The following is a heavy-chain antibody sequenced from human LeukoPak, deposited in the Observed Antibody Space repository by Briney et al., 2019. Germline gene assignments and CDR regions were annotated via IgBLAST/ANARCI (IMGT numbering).Heavy chain of an antibody. Sequence: GGSLRLSCAASGFTFSSYSMNWVRQAPGKGLEWVSSISSSSSYIYYADSVKGRFTISRDNAKNSLYLQMNSLRAEDTAVYYCARAPTGSLIPLWSDFDYWGQGPLVTVSS. J-gene: IGHJ4*02. V-gene: IGHV3-21*01. CDR2: ISSSSSYI. CDR1: GFTFSSYS. D-gene: IGHD5-18*01. CDR3: ARAPTGSLIPLWSDFDY.